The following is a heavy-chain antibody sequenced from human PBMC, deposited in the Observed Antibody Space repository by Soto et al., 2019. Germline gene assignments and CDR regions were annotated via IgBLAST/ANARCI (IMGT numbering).Heavy chain of an antibody. D-gene: IGHD1-26*01. CDR2: ISYDGSNK. J-gene: IGHJ6*02. Sequence: VGSLRLSCAASGFTFSSYGMHWVRQAPGKGLEWVAVISYDGSNKYYADSVKGRFTISRDNSKNTLYLQMNSLRAEDTAVYYCAKAGSGSYYYYGMDVWGQGTTVTVSS. CDR1: GFTFSSYG. V-gene: IGHV3-30*18. CDR3: AKAGSGSYYYYGMDV.